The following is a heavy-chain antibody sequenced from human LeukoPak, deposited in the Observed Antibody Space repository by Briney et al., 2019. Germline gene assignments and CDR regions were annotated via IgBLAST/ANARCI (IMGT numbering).Heavy chain of an antibody. D-gene: IGHD2-2*01. V-gene: IGHV4-38-2*01. Sequence: SETLSLXCAVSGYPNSSGYYWGWIRQPPGKGLEWIGSIYHSGSTYYDPSLKSRVTISVDTSKNQFSLKLSSVTAADTAVYYCARYCSSTSCYGTPFDYWGQGTLVTVSS. CDR3: ARYCSSTSCYGTPFDY. CDR1: GYPNSSGYY. J-gene: IGHJ4*02. CDR2: IYHSGST.